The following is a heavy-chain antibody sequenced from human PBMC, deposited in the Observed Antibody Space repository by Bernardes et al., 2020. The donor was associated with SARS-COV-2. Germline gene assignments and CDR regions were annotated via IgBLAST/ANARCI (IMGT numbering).Heavy chain of an antibody. CDR2: VHSGGTT. Sequence: SETLSLTCTVSGVSINNYYCSWIRQSAGKGLEWIGRVHSGGTTNHNPSLVSRLTMSVDTSKNQFSLKLTSVTAADTAVYYCARGGAASYYYYGMDVWGQGTTVTVSS. CDR3: ARGGAASYYYYGMDV. D-gene: IGHD2-21*01. V-gene: IGHV4-4*07. CDR1: GVSINNYY. J-gene: IGHJ6*02.